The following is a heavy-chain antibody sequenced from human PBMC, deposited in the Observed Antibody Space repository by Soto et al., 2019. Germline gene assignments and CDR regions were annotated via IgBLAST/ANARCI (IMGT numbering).Heavy chain of an antibody. V-gene: IGHV4-34*01. CDR2: INHSGST. Sequence: SETLSLTCAVYGGSFSGYYWSWIRQPPGKGLEWIGEINHSGSTNYNPSLKSRVTISVDTSKNQFSLKLSSVTAADTAVYYCARGSRGVVVAATPIRDYYYMDVWGKGTTVTVSS. CDR3: ARGSRGVVVAATPIRDYYYMDV. D-gene: IGHD2-15*01. J-gene: IGHJ6*03. CDR1: GGSFSGYY.